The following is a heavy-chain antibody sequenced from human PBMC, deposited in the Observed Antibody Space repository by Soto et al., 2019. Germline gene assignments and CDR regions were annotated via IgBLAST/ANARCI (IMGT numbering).Heavy chain of an antibody. CDR1: GYTFTSYD. Sequence: ASVKVSCKASGYTFTSYDINWVRQATGQGLEWMGWMNPNSGDTGYAQKFQGRVTMTRNTSISTAYMELSSLRSEDTAVYYCERGVHTAMVTFYYYYYMDVWGKGTTVTVSS. CDR2: MNPNSGDT. CDR3: ERGVHTAMVTFYYYYYMDV. D-gene: IGHD5-18*01. V-gene: IGHV1-8*01. J-gene: IGHJ6*03.